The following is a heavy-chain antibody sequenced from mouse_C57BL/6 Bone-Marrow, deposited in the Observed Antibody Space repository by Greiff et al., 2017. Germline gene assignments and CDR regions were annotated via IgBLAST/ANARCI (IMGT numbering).Heavy chain of an antibody. D-gene: IGHD1-1*01. CDR2: IHPNSGST. J-gene: IGHJ1*03. V-gene: IGHV1-64*01. Sequence: QVQLQQPGAELVKPGASVKLSCKASGYTFTSYWMHWVKQRPGQGLEWIGMIHPNSGSTNYNEKFKSKATLTVDKSSSTAYMQLSSLTSEDSAVYYCARDYYGSSSHWYFDVWGTGTTVTVSS. CDR3: ARDYYGSSSHWYFDV. CDR1: GYTFTSYW.